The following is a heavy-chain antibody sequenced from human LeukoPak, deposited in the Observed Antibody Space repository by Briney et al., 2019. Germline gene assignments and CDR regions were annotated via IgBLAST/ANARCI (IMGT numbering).Heavy chain of an antibody. D-gene: IGHD6-13*01. Sequence: SGTLSLTCAVSGGSISSSNWWSWVRQPPGKGLEWIGEIYHSGSTNYNPSLKSRVTISVDKSKNQFSLKLSSVTAADTAVYYCARVLSQQLVARPFDYWGQGTLVTVSS. J-gene: IGHJ4*02. CDR3: ARVLSQQLVARPFDY. CDR2: IYHSGST. CDR1: GGSISSSNW. V-gene: IGHV4-4*02.